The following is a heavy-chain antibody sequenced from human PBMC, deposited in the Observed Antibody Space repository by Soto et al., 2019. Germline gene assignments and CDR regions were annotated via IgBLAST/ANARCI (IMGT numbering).Heavy chain of an antibody. J-gene: IGHJ4*02. CDR3: AKARVRIAGADSFDH. Sequence: LRLSCVASGFTFSTSVMHWVRQPPGKGLEWVALISNDGDEKYYGDSVEGRFSISRDNSKNTLYLQMSSLRAEDTAVYFCAKARVRIAGADSFDHWGQGTLVTVSS. CDR2: ISNDGDEK. CDR1: GFTFSTSV. D-gene: IGHD1-26*01. V-gene: IGHV3-30*18.